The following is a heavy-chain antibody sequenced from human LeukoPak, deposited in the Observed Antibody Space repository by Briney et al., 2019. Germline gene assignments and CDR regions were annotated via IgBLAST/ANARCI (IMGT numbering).Heavy chain of an antibody. D-gene: IGHD2-8*01. CDR3: ARDVVVLSRYYNMDV. V-gene: IGHV4-59*01. Sequence: PSETLSLTCTVSGGSLSSYYWSWIRQPPGKGLEGIGYIYYSGNTNYNPSLKSRVTMSVDTSKNQFSLKLSSVTAADTAVYYCARDVVVLSRYYNMDVWGQGTTVTVSS. CDR1: GGSLSSYY. J-gene: IGHJ6*02. CDR2: IYYSGNT.